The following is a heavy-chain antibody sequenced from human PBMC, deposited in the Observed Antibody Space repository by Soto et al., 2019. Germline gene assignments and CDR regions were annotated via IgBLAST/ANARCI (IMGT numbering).Heavy chain of an antibody. Sequence: SETLSLTCAVYGGSFSGYYWSWIRQPPGKGLEWIGEINHSGSTNYNPSLKSRVTISVDTSKNQFSLKLSSVTAADTAVYYCARGRGGYCSSTSCYAGVLRFYQLDYWGQGTLVTVSS. J-gene: IGHJ4*02. V-gene: IGHV4-34*01. CDR2: INHSGST. D-gene: IGHD2-2*01. CDR3: ARGRGGYCSSTSCYAGVLRFYQLDY. CDR1: GGSFSGYY.